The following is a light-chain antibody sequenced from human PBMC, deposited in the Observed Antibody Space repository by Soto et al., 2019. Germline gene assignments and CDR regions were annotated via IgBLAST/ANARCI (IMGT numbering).Light chain of an antibody. CDR1: QSVSSF. J-gene: IGKJ4*01. Sequence: EIVLTQSPATLSLSPGEIATLSCRASQSVSSFLAWYQQRPGQAPRLLIYFAYNRAAGVPPRFSGSGSGTDFTLTISSLDTEDCAVYACQQRHDWPPTFGGGTKVEIK. CDR3: QQRHDWPPT. CDR2: FAY. V-gene: IGKV3-11*01.